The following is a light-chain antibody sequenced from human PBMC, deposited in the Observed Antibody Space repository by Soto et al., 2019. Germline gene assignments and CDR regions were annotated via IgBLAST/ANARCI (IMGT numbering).Light chain of an antibody. V-gene: IGKV3-15*01. CDR2: GAS. CDR1: QSVSSN. CDR3: QQYGSSPET. Sequence: EIVMTQSPATLSVSPWERATLSCRASQSVSSNLAWYQQKPGQAPRLLIYGASTRATGIPARFSGSGSGTEFTLTISSLPPEDFAVYYCQQYGSSPETFGQGTKVDI. J-gene: IGKJ1*01.